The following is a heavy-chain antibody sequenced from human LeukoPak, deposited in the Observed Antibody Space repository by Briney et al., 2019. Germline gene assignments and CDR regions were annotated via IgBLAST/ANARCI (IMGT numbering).Heavy chain of an antibody. J-gene: IGHJ4*02. CDR3: AKGFVEPRPHYFDY. V-gene: IGHV3-53*01. D-gene: IGHD6-6*01. CDR1: GFTVSSNY. CDR2: LYSGGGT. Sequence: GGSLRLSCAASGFTVSSNYMSWVRQAPGKGLEWVSILYSGGGTYYADSVKGRFTVSRDNSKNTLYLQMNSLSADDTGIYYCAKGFVEPRPHYFDYWGQGTLVTVSS.